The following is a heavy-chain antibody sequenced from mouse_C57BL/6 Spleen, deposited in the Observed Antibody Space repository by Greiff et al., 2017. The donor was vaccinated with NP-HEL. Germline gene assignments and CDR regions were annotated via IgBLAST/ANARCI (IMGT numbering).Heavy chain of an antibody. CDR2: IYPSDSET. Sequence: QVQLQQPGAELVRPGSSVKLSCKASGYTFPSYWLDWVKQRPGQGLELIGNIYPSDSETHYNQKFKDKATLTVDKSSSTAYMQLSRLTSEDSAVYYCAREGYSNYGAFDYWGQGTTLTVSS. J-gene: IGHJ2*01. V-gene: IGHV1-61*01. D-gene: IGHD2-5*01. CDR1: GYTFPSYW. CDR3: AREGYSNYGAFDY.